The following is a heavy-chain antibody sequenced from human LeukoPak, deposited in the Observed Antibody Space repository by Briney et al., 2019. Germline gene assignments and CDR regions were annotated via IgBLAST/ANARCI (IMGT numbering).Heavy chain of an antibody. CDR2: IYNDGSS. Sequence: PGGSLRLSCAASGFTFSYYYMSGVRQAPGKGLEWVSVIYNDGSSYYADSVKGRFTISRDNSKNTIYLQMNSLRAEDTAVYYCARDRPFGGVLDFDYWGQGTLVTVSS. V-gene: IGHV3-66*01. J-gene: IGHJ4*02. D-gene: IGHD3-16*01. CDR1: GFTFSYYY. CDR3: ARDRPFGGVLDFDY.